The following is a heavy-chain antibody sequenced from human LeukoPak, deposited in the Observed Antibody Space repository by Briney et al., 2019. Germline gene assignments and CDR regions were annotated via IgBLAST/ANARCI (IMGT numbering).Heavy chain of an antibody. V-gene: IGHV4-30-4*07. CDR2: IYYSGST. D-gene: IGHD1-26*01. Sequence: SETLSLTCAVSGGSISSGGYSWSWIRQPPGKGLEWIGYIYYSGSTYYNPSLKSRVTISVDTSKNQFSLKLSSVTAADTAVYYCARAFKWELSYFDYWGQGTLVTVSS. J-gene: IGHJ4*02. CDR1: GGSISSGGYS. CDR3: ARAFKWELSYFDY.